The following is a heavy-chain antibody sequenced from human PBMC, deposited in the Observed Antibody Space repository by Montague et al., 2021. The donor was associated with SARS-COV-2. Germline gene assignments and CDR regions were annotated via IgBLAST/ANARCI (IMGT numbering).Heavy chain of an antibody. CDR3: ARVRIRRWAGRWFDP. Sequence: SETLSLTCTVSGGSISSSSYYWGWIRQPPGKGLEWIGNIYYSGSTYYNPSLKSRVTISVDTSKNQFSLQLSSVTAADTAVYYCARVRIRRWAGRWFDPWGQGALVTVSS. CDR1: GGSISSSSYY. D-gene: IGHD5-24*01. CDR2: IYYSGST. J-gene: IGHJ5*02. V-gene: IGHV4-39*01.